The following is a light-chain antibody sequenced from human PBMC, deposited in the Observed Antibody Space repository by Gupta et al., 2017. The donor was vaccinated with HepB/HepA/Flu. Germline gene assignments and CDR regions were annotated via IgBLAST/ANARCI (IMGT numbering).Light chain of an antibody. CDR3: QQYNNWPWT. J-gene: IGKJ1*01. Sequence: EIVMTQSPATLSVSPGERATLSCRASQTVTSNLAWYQQKPGQGPRLLIYGASTRATGLPARFSGSGSGTDFTLTIRSLQSEDFALYYCQQYNNWPWTFGQGTKVEIK. CDR2: GAS. V-gene: IGKV3-15*01. CDR1: QTVTSN.